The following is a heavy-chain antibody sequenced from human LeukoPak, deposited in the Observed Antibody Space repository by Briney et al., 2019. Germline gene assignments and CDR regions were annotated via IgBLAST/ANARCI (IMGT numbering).Heavy chain of an antibody. V-gene: IGHV4-39*01. J-gene: IGHJ3*01. CDR3: TKLTSRGAVTGTKGAFDV. D-gene: IGHD6-19*01. CDR1: GASVANGDYF. CDR2: ASYTRGT. Sequence: SETLSLTCTVSGASVANGDYFWGWIRQPPGKGLQWIGSASYTRGTYYIPSLSSRVTISLDTSKNEVSLRLTSVTAADTAVYYRTKLTSRGAVTGTKGAFDVWGQGTKVTASS.